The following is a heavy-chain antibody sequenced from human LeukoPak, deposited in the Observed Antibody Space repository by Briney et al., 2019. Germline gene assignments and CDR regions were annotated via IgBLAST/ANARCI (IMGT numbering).Heavy chain of an antibody. Sequence: GGSLRLSCAASGFTFDDYAMHWVRQAPGKGLEWVSGISWNSGSIGYADSVKGRFTISRDNAKNSLYLQMNSLRAEDTAVYYCARVGQQLVSVGWFDPWGQGTLVTVSS. D-gene: IGHD6-13*01. J-gene: IGHJ5*02. V-gene: IGHV3-9*01. CDR1: GFTFDDYA. CDR2: ISWNSGSI. CDR3: ARVGQQLVSVGWFDP.